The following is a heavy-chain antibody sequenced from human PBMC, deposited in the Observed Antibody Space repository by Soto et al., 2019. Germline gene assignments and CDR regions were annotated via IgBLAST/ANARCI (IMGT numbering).Heavy chain of an antibody. CDR3: VNGRYYDFWSGHGDYFGY. D-gene: IGHD3-3*01. V-gene: IGHV3-30*03. Sequence: QVQLVESGGGVVQPGRSLRLSCAASGFTFSSYGMHWVRQAPGKGLEWVAVISYDGSNKYYADSVKGRFTISRDNSKNTLYLQMNSLRAEDTAVYYCVNGRYYDFWSGHGDYFGYWGQGTLVTVSS. J-gene: IGHJ4*02. CDR2: ISYDGSNK. CDR1: GFTFSSYG.